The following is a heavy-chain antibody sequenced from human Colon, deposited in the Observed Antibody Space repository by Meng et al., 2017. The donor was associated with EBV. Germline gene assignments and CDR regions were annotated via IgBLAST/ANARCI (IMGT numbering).Heavy chain of an antibody. Sequence: VGLQDAGPGLLKPSGTLSLTCSLSGGSINSGSHYWAWIRQPPGKGLEWVGTINYSGTTYSNPSLKSRVTISIDTSKNQFSLKLSSVTAADTAVYYCARGPSRWLQFSFDYWGQGTLVTVSS. CDR1: GGSINSGSHY. J-gene: IGHJ4*02. CDR3: ARGPSRWLQFSFDY. CDR2: INYSGTT. V-gene: IGHV4-31*03. D-gene: IGHD5-24*01.